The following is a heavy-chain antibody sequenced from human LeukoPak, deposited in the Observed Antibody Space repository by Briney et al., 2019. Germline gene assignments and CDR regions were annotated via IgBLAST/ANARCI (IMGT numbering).Heavy chain of an antibody. CDR3: ASNPTSTGYDRFDT. V-gene: IGHV1-18*01. CDR2: ISAFNGNT. Sequence: ASVKVSCKASGYMFNIYGISWVRQAPGQGLEWMGWISAFNGNTNYAQNFQDRVTMTTDTSTSTANIELTSLRSDDTAVYYCASNPTSTGYDRFDTWGQGTLVTVSS. CDR1: GYMFNIYG. J-gene: IGHJ4*02. D-gene: IGHD5-12*01.